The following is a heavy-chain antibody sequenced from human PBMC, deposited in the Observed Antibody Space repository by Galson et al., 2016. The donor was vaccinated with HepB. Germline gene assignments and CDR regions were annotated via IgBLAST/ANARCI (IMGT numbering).Heavy chain of an antibody. J-gene: IGHJ4*02. D-gene: IGHD3-10*01. CDR2: INQDGSER. V-gene: IGHV3-7*01. Sequence: SCAASEFTFSISWMTWLRQAPGKGLEWVATINQDGSERYYVDSVKGRFAISRDDPKNSQFLQMNSLRVEDRAVSYCARGGGTAGARGGSHYFDYWGQGTLVTVSS. CDR3: ARGGGTAGARGGSHYFDY. CDR1: EFTFSISW.